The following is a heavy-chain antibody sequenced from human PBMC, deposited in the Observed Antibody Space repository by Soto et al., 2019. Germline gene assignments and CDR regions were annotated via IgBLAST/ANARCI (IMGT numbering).Heavy chain of an antibody. D-gene: IGHD6-19*01. CDR1: GFTFSSYW. CDR3: ARVLNGQWYFDH. Sequence: EVQLVETGGGLVQPGGSLRLSCGASGFTFSSYWMHWVRQAPGKGLVWVSRVNTDESRTSYADSVKGRFTISRDNAKNTLYLQMNSLRAEDTAVYYCARVLNGQWYFDHGGQGTQVTVSS. J-gene: IGHJ4*02. CDR2: VNTDESRT. V-gene: IGHV3-74*01.